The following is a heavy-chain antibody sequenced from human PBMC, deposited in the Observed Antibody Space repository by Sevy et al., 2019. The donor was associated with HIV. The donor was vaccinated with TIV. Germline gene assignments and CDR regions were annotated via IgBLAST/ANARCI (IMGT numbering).Heavy chain of an antibody. D-gene: IGHD6-13*01. J-gene: IGHJ4*02. CDR2: IYYSGST. CDR1: GGSMSSYY. Sequence: SETLSLTCTVSGGSMSSYYWSWIRQPPGKGLEWIGYIYYSGSTNYNPSLKSRVTISVDTSKIQFSLKLSSVTAADTAVYYCARDLAGSYYFDYWGQGTLVTVSS. V-gene: IGHV4-59*01. CDR3: ARDLAGSYYFDY.